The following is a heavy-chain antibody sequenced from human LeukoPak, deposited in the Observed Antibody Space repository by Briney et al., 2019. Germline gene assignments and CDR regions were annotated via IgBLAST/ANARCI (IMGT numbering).Heavy chain of an antibody. CDR2: INTIHGIA. D-gene: IGHD2-15*01. V-gene: IGHV1-69*04. CDR1: GYTFTSCG. J-gene: IGHJ6*04. CDR3: ARAPFYAGYCSGGSCPRYYYYGRDV. Sequence: GASVTVSFKASGYTFTSCGINWVRQPPAPGLEWVGRINTIHGIANNAQKFQDRLITTADKSTSTDYIELSSLRSEDTAGYYCARAPFYAGYCSGGSCPRYYYYGRDVWGGGTTVSVSS.